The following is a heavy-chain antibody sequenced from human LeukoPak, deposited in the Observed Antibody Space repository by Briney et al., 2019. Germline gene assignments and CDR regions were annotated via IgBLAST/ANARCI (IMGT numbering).Heavy chain of an antibody. Sequence: ASVKVSCKASGYTFTSCYMHWVRQAPGQGLEWMGIINPSGGSTRHAQKFQGRVTMTRDTSTSTVYMELSSLRSEDTAVYYCARPSFLYYFDYWGQGTLVTVSS. V-gene: IGHV1-46*01. CDR1: GYTFTSCY. CDR2: INPSGGST. J-gene: IGHJ4*02. CDR3: ARPSFLYYFDY.